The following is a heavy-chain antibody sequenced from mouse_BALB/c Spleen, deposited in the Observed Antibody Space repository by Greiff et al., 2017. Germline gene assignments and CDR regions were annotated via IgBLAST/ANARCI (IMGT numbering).Heavy chain of an antibody. CDR3: NANSFAY. CDR1: GFNIKDYY. V-gene: IGHV14-4*02. Sequence: EVKLQESGAELVRSGASVKLSCTASGFNIKDYYMHWVKQRPEQGLEWIGWIDPENGDTEYAPKFQGKATMTADTSSNTAYLQLSSLTSEDTAVYYCNANSFAYWGQGTLVTVSA. J-gene: IGHJ3*01. CDR2: IDPENGDT.